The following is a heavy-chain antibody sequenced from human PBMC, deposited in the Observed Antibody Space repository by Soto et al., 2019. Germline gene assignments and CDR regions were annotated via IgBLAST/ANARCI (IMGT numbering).Heavy chain of an antibody. D-gene: IGHD6-13*01. CDR3: AGELPDSNGWYWFDP. Sequence: ASVKVSCKASGGTFSSYTISWVLQAPGQGLEWMGRIIPIHGIANYAQKFQGRVTITADKSTSTAYMELSSLRSEDTAVYYCAGELPDSNGWYWFDPWGQGTLVTVSS. CDR2: IIPIHGIA. V-gene: IGHV1-69*04. CDR1: GGTFSSYT. J-gene: IGHJ5*02.